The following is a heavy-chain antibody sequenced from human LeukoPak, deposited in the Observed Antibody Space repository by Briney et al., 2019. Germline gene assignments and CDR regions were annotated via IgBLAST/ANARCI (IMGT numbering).Heavy chain of an antibody. J-gene: IGHJ4*02. CDR3: ARGFIPRGWQLVLPYYFDY. V-gene: IGHV3-21*01. CDR2: ISSSSSYI. D-gene: IGHD6-6*01. Sequence: GGSLRLSCTASGFTFSSYSMNWVRQAPGKGLEWVSSISSSSSYIYYADSVKGRFTISRDNAKNSLYLQMNSLRAEDTAVYYCARGFIPRGWQLVLPYYFDYWGQGTLVTVSS. CDR1: GFTFSSYS.